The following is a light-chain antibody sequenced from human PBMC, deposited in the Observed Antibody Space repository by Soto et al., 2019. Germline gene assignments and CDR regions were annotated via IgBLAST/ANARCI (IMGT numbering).Light chain of an antibody. Sequence: EIVLTQSPGTLSLSPGERVTLSCGASQSVSYRYLAWYQQKPGLAPRLLIYDASRRATGIPARFSGSGSGTDFTLTISSLEPEDLAVYFCQQRSNWPRTFGQGTKVDIK. CDR2: DAS. V-gene: IGKV3D-20*02. CDR3: QQRSNWPRT. CDR1: QSVSYRY. J-gene: IGKJ1*01.